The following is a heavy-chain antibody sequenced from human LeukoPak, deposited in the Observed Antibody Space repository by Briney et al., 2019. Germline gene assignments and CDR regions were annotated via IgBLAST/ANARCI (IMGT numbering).Heavy chain of an antibody. CDR3: GRGRSMND. Sequence: PGGSLRLSCEASGFTFSKYWMSWVRQAPGKGLECVAYIAEDGSEKYYVDSVKGRITISRDNAKNTLYLQMNSLRVDDTAVYYCGRGRSMNDWGQGTLVTVSS. CDR1: GFTFSKYW. CDR2: IAEDGSEK. V-gene: IGHV3-7*01. D-gene: IGHD5-24*01. J-gene: IGHJ4*02.